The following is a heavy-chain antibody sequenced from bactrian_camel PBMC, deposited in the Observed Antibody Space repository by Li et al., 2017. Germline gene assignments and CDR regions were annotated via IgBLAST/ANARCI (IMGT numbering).Heavy chain of an antibody. CDR3: AAAPQGGLCTYYADYSLWAEFGY. Sequence: QVQLVESGGGSVQAGGSLRLSCAASRSLCCMGWFRQAPGKEREGVASLVRGGAANYTDSVKGRFTISRDKAANTLTLQMTSLQPEDTAMYYCAAAPQGGLCTYYADYSLWAEFGYWGQGTQVTVS. D-gene: IGHD5*01. CDR2: LVRGGAA. J-gene: IGHJ6*01. V-gene: IGHV3S53*01. CDR1: RSLCC.